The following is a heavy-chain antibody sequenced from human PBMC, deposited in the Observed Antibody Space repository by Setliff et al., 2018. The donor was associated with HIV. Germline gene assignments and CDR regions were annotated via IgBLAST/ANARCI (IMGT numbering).Heavy chain of an antibody. D-gene: IGHD4-4*01. CDR3: ARDSGDDYSDYYYYGMDV. CDR1: GYTFTNYA. V-gene: IGHV1-3*01. CDR2: INAGNGDT. Sequence: ASVKVSCKASGYTFTNYAMHWVRQAPGQRLEWMGWINAGNGDTKYSQKFQGRVTFTWDTSASTAYMELSSLRSEDTAQYYCARDSGDDYSDYYYYGMDVWGQGTTVTVSS. J-gene: IGHJ6*02.